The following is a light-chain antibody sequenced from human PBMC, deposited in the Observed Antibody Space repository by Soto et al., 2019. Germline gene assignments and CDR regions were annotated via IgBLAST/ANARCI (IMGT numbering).Light chain of an antibody. CDR1: QIVSSSY. Sequence: EIVLTQSPGTLSLSPGETATLSCRASQIVSSSYLAWYQQKLGQAPRLLIYGASNRATGIPDRFSGSRSGTDFTLTISRVETEDVGVYYCMQATQSPWTFGQGTKVEIK. J-gene: IGKJ1*01. CDR3: MQATQSPWT. V-gene: IGKV3-20*01. CDR2: GAS.